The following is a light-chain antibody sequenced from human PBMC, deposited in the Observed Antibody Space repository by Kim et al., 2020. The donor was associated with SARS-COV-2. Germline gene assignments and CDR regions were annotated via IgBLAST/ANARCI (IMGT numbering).Light chain of an antibody. CDR2: DAA. J-gene: IGKJ5*01. Sequence: ASVGDRVTIPCRASQDINSALAWYQQKPGKAPKLLIYDAASLQSGVPSRFSGSGSGTDFTLTISSLQPEDFATYHCQQFNNYPITFGQGTRLEIK. CDR3: QQFNNYPIT. V-gene: IGKV1D-13*01. CDR1: QDINSA.